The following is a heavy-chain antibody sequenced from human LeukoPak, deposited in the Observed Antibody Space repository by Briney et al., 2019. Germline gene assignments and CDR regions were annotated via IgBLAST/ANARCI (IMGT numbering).Heavy chain of an antibody. V-gene: IGHV1-2*02. Sequence: ASVKVSCKASGYTFTGYYMHWVRQAPGQGLEWMGWINPNSGGTNYAQKFQGRVTMTRDTSISTAYMELRSLRSDDTAVYYCARCGEGYCSSTSCYYYYYMDVWGKGTTVTISS. J-gene: IGHJ6*03. CDR3: ARCGEGYCSSTSCYYYYYMDV. D-gene: IGHD2-2*01. CDR2: INPNSGGT. CDR1: GYTFTGYY.